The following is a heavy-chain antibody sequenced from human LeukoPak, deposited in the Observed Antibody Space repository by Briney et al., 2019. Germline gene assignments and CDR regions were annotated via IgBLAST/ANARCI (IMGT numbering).Heavy chain of an antibody. CDR2: INAGHGNT. CDR1: GYTFTNYA. D-gene: IGHD5-12*01. Sequence: ASVKVSCKASGYTFTNYAIQWVRQVPGQRLEWMGWINAGHGNTKYSQKFQGRVTMTRNTSISTAYMELSSLRSEDTAVYYCAREGSGYDLERAFDIWGQGTMVTISS. CDR3: AREGSGYDLERAFDI. J-gene: IGHJ3*02. V-gene: IGHV1-3*01.